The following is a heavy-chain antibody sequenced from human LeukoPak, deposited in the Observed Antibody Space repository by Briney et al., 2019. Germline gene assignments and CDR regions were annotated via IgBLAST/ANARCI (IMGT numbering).Heavy chain of an antibody. D-gene: IGHD3-10*01. CDR2: ISYDGSNK. J-gene: IGHJ4*02. Sequence: GGSLRLSCAASGFTFSNYALHWVRQAPGKGLEWVAVISYDGSNKYYADSVKGRFTISRDNSKNTLYLQMNSLRAEDTAVYYCARERGWYRPFDYWGQGTQVTVSP. V-gene: IGHV3-30-3*01. CDR1: GFTFSNYA. CDR3: ARERGWYRPFDY.